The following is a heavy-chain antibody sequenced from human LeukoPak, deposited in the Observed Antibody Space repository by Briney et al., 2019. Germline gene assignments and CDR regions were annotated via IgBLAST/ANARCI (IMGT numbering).Heavy chain of an antibody. D-gene: IGHD3-3*01. CDR1: GGTFSSYA. J-gene: IGHJ1*01. CDR2: IIPIFGTA. Sequence: SVKVSCKASGGTFSSYAISWVRQAPGQGLEWMGGIIPIFGTANYAQKFQGRVTITTDEFTSTAYMELSSLRSEDTAVCYCARERLGSGYYPKWGQGTLVTVSS. CDR3: ARERLGSGYYPK. V-gene: IGHV1-69*05.